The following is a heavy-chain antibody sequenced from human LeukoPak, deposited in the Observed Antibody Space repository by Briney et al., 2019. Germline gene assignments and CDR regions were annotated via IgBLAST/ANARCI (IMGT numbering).Heavy chain of an antibody. CDR2: ISGDGIST. CDR1: GFTFDDYA. D-gene: IGHD5-24*01. CDR3: AKERGYGYNHIDY. V-gene: IGHV3-43*02. Sequence: GGSLRLSCAASGFTFDDYAMHWVRQAPGKGLEWVSLISGDGISTFYADSVKGRFTISRDNSKDSLYLQMNSLRAEDTAVYYCAKERGYGYNHIDYWGQGTLVTVSS. J-gene: IGHJ4*02.